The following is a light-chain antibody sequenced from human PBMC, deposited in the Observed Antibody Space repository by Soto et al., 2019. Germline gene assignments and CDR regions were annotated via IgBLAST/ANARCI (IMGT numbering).Light chain of an antibody. CDR1: QSVLYSSNNKNY. J-gene: IGKJ4*01. V-gene: IGKV4-1*01. CDR3: QQYYSTPPVT. CDR2: WAS. Sequence: IVMTQSPDSMAASLGERATINCKSSQSVLYSSNNKNYLAWYQQKPGQPPKLLIYWASTRESGVPDRFSGSGSGTDFTLTISSLQAEDVAVYYCQQYYSTPPVTFGGGTKVDI.